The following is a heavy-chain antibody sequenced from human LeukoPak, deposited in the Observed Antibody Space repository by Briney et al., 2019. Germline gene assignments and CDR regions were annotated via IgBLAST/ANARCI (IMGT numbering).Heavy chain of an antibody. CDR2: INPDGGRI. J-gene: IGHJ2*01. D-gene: IGHD3-10*01. Sequence: GGSLRLSCVASGFTFSSYWMHWVRQDPGKGLVWVSRINPDGGRISYADSVQGRFTISRDNAKNTVYLQMNSLRAEDTAVYYCARVGTGSWYFDLWGRGTLVTFSS. V-gene: IGHV3-74*01. CDR1: GFTFSSYW. CDR3: ARVGTGSWYFDL.